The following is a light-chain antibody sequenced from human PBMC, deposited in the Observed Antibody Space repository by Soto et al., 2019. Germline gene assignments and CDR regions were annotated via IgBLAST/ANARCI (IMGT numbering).Light chain of an antibody. V-gene: IGKV3-15*01. CDR1: QSVRNN. Sequence: ETVMTQSPATLSVSPGERATLSCRASQSVRNNLAWYQQKPGQAPRLLIYGASTRATGIPARFSGSGSGTEFTLTISSLQSEDFAVYYCHQYNNWPPWTFGQGTKVEIK. CDR2: GAS. J-gene: IGKJ1*01. CDR3: HQYNNWPPWT.